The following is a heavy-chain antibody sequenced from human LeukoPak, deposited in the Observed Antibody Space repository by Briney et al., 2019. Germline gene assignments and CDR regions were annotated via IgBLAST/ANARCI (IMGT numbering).Heavy chain of an antibody. CDR3: TTDLGIVVVITAYFDY. Sequence: GGSLRLSCAASGFTFSNAWMSWVRQAPGKGLEWVGRIKSKTDGGTTDYAAPVKGRFTISRDDSKNTLYLQMNSLKTEDPAVYYCTTDLGIVVVITAYFDYWGQGTLVTVSS. V-gene: IGHV3-15*01. CDR1: GFTFSNAW. J-gene: IGHJ4*02. D-gene: IGHD3-22*01. CDR2: IKSKTDGGTT.